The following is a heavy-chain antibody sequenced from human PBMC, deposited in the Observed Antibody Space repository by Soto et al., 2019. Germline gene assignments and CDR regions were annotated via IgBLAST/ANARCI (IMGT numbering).Heavy chain of an antibody. J-gene: IGHJ6*02. V-gene: IGHV4-31*03. CDR1: GGSISSGGYY. Sequence: QVQLQESGPGLVKPSQTLSLTCTVSGGSISSGGYYWSWIRQHPGKGLEWIGYIYYSGSTYYNPSLKSRVTISVATSKNQFSLNLSSVTAADTAVYYCARGGRRSPGMDVWGQGTTVTVSS. CDR3: ARGGRRSPGMDV. CDR2: IYYSGST.